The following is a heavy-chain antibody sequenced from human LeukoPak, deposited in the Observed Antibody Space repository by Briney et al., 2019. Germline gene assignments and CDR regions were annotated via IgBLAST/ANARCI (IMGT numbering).Heavy chain of an antibody. Sequence: PSETLSLTCAVYGGSFSGYYWSWIRQPPGKGLEWIGEINHRGSTYYNPSLKSRVTISVDTSKNQFSLKLSSVTAADTAVYYCARRDDYWSQGTLVTVSS. CDR2: INHRGST. CDR1: GGSFSGYY. V-gene: IGHV4-34*01. J-gene: IGHJ4*02. CDR3: ARRDDY.